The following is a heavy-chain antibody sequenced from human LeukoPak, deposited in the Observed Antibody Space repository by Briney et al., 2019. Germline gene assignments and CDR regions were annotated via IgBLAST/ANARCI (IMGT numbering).Heavy chain of an antibody. CDR2: ISSSSSYI. Sequence: GGSLRLSCAASGFTFSSYSMNWVRQAPGKGLEWVSSISSSSSYIYYADSVKGRFTISRDNAKNSLYLQMNSLRAEDTAVYYCARDRTYYDTLTGVDYWGQGTLVTVSS. D-gene: IGHD3-9*01. J-gene: IGHJ4*02. CDR1: GFTFSSYS. CDR3: ARDRTYYDTLTGVDY. V-gene: IGHV3-21*01.